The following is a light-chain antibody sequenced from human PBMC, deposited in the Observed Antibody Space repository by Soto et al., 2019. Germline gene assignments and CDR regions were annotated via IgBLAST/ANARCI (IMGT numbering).Light chain of an antibody. Sequence: DNQMTQSPSSLSASVGDRVTITCQASHDISSYLNWYQQKPGKAPKLLIYDASNLETGVPSRFSGSGSETDFTFTISSLQPEDIATYYCQQYYRGVTFVPGNKVDIK. CDR1: HDISSY. J-gene: IGKJ3*01. CDR2: DAS. CDR3: QQYYRGVT. V-gene: IGKV1-33*01.